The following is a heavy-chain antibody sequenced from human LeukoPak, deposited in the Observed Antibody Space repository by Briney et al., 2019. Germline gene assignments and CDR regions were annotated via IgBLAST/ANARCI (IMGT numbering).Heavy chain of an antibody. V-gene: IGHV1-69*13. Sequence: SVKVSCKASGGTFSSYAISWVRQAPGQGLEWMGGIIPIFGTANYAQKFQGRVTITADESTSTAYMELSSLRSEDTAVYYCAREKYYYDSSESGIQYYFDYWGQGTLVTVSS. CDR2: IIPIFGTA. CDR1: GGTFSSYA. D-gene: IGHD3-22*01. CDR3: AREKYYYDSSESGIQYYFDY. J-gene: IGHJ4*02.